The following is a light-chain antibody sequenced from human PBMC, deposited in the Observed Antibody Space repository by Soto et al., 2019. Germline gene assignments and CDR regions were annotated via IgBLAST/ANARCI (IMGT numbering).Light chain of an antibody. CDR3: QQYDSFSVT. J-gene: IGKJ1*01. CDR1: QTISSW. V-gene: IGKV1-5*03. CDR2: KAS. Sequence: DIQMTQSPSTLSGSVGDRVTITCRASQTISSWLAWYQQKPGKAPKLLIYKASTLKSGVPSRFSGSGSRTEFTLTISSLQPEDFATYYCQQYDSFSVTFGQGIKVDIK.